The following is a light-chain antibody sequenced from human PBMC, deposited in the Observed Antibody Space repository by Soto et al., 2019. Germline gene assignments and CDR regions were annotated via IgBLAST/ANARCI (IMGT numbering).Light chain of an antibody. CDR3: QQDNSYSWT. Sequence: DIQMTQSPSTLSASVGDRVTITCRASQSISSWLAWYQQKPGKAPKLLIYDASSLESGVPSRFSGSGSGTEFPITISSLQPDDFATYYCQQDNSYSWTFGQGTKVEIK. J-gene: IGKJ1*01. V-gene: IGKV1-5*01. CDR1: QSISSW. CDR2: DAS.